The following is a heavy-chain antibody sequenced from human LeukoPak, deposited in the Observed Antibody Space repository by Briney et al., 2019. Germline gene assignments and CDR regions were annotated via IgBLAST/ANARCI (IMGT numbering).Heavy chain of an antibody. CDR1: GFTFRSYA. V-gene: IGHV3-23*01. CDR2: ISGSGGST. CDR3: AKATIVVVVAAYYFDY. Sequence: GGSLRLSCAASGFTFRSYAMSWVRQAPGKGLEWVSAISGSGGSTYYADSVKGRFTISRDNSKNTLYLQMNSLRAEDTAVYYCAKATIVVVVAAYYFDYWGQGTLVTVSS. J-gene: IGHJ4*02. D-gene: IGHD2-15*01.